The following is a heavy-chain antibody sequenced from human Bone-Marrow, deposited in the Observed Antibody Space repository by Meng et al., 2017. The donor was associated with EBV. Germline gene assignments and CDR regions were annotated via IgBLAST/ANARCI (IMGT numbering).Heavy chain of an antibody. D-gene: IGHD3-10*01. CDR3: ASESGRGFTPDY. CDR2: LIPMSDAP. Sequence: QVQVVQSGAEVKKPGSSVKVSCKTSGGTFRSEAISWVRQAPGQGLEWMGGLIPMSDAPHYAQKFQGRVTITADESTSTHYMDLSGLRSEDTAVYYCASESGRGFTPDYWGQGTLVTVSS. V-gene: IGHV1-69*01. J-gene: IGHJ4*02. CDR1: GGTFRSEA.